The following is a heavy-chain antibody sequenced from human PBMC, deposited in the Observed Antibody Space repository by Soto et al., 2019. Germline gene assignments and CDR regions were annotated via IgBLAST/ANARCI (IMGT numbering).Heavy chain of an antibody. J-gene: IGHJ5*02. CDR2: IHHTGSA. Sequence: SETLSLTCTVSGGSISSSSYYWSWIRQPPGKGLEWIGEIHHTGSANYNPSLKSRVTISIDTSNNQFSLNLTSVTAADTAIYFCAKSGNRPFGTDRASWFDPWGQGTLVTVSS. D-gene: IGHD6-13*01. V-gene: IGHV4-39*07. CDR3: AKSGNRPFGTDRASWFDP. CDR1: GGSISSSSYY.